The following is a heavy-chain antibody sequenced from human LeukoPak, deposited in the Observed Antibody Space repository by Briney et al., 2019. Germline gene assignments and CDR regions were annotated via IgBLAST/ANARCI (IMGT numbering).Heavy chain of an antibody. CDR3: AGADTGSWDFGR. CDR1: GFTVSSNY. CDR2: ISGSGGST. Sequence: GGSLRLSCAASGFTVSSNYMSWVRQAPGKGLEWVSAISGSGGSTYYADSVKGRFTISRDNSKNTLYLQMNSLRAEDTAVYYCAGADTGSWDFGRGAQGTLVTVSS. D-gene: IGHD6-13*01. V-gene: IGHV3-23*01. J-gene: IGHJ4*02.